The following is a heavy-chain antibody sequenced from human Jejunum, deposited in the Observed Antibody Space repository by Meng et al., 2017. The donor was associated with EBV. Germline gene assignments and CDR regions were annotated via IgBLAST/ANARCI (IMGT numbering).Heavy chain of an antibody. Sequence: HLQESGRVLWKPPGTLSSTSPSSVDSVTSATYYWGWIRRPPGKGLEWIGYIYNGGSTNYIPSLRTRVTISLGTSKNQFSLKLSSGTAADTAMYYCAYYLGGRGGVGSWGQGTLVTVAS. CDR3: AYYLGGRGGVGS. V-gene: IGHV4-61*01. D-gene: IGHD2/OR15-2a*01. CDR1: VDSVTSATYY. J-gene: IGHJ4*02. CDR2: IYNGGST.